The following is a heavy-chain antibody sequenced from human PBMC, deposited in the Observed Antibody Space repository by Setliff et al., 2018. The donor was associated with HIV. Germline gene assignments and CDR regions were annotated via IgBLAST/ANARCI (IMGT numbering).Heavy chain of an antibody. CDR1: GGSISSGNYY. Sequence: PSETLSLTCTVSGGSISSGNYYWNWIRQAPGKGLEWVATIKQDESEMQYVDSVKGRFTISRDNAKNSLYLQMNSLRAEDTAVYYCARDQPSDYWGQGTLVTVSS. CDR3: ARDQPSDY. J-gene: IGHJ4*02. V-gene: IGHV3-7*03. CDR2: IKQDESEM.